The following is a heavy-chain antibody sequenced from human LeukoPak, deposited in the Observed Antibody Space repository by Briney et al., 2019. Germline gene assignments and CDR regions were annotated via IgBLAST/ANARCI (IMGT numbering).Heavy chain of an antibody. CDR3: ARVSRSGWDAFDI. D-gene: IGHD6-19*01. CDR2: INGYESNT. Sequence: GGSLRLSCAASGFTFSSYWMHWVRQAPGKGLVWVSRINGYESNTRYADSVKGRFTISRDNAKNTLYLQMNSLRAEDTAVYYCARVSRSGWDAFDIWGQGTMVTVSS. CDR1: GFTFSSYW. J-gene: IGHJ3*02. V-gene: IGHV3-74*01.